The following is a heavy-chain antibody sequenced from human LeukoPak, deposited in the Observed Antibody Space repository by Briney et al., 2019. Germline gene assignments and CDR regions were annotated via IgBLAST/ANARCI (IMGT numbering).Heavy chain of an antibody. D-gene: IGHD2-15*01. CDR2: IYHSGST. Sequence: SETLSLTCAVSGGSISSGGYSWSWIRQPPGQGLEWIGYIYHSGSTHYNPSLKSRITISVDRSKNQFSLNLTSVTAADTAVYYCARTPCSGGSCYPDYWGQGTLVTVSS. CDR3: ARTPCSGGSCYPDY. J-gene: IGHJ4*02. CDR1: GGSISSGGYS. V-gene: IGHV4-30-2*01.